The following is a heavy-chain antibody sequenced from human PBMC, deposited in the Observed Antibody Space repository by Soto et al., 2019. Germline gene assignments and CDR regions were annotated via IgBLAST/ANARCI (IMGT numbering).Heavy chain of an antibody. CDR1: GGSISSYY. CDR3: ASQLDDFSSGKPSRDDMDF. Sequence: SETLSLTCTVSGGSISSYYWIWIRQPPGKGLEWIGYIYYSGSTNYNPSLKSRVTISVDTSKNQFSLKLSSVTAADTAVYYCASQLDDFSSGKPSRDDMDFWGQGTTVTVSS. D-gene: IGHD3-3*01. J-gene: IGHJ6*02. CDR2: IYYSGST. V-gene: IGHV4-59*01.